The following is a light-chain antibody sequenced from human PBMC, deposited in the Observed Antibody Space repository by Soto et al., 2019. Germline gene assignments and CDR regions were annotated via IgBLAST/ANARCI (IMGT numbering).Light chain of an antibody. CDR2: LEGSGSY. Sequence: QLVLTQSYSASASLGSSVKLTCTLSSGHSSYIIAWHQQQPGKAPRYLMKLEGSGSYNKGSGVPDRFSGSSSGADRYLTISYLQFEDEADYYCETWDSYTLVFGGGTKLTVL. CDR1: SGHSSYI. V-gene: IGLV4-60*02. CDR3: ETWDSYTLV. J-gene: IGLJ3*02.